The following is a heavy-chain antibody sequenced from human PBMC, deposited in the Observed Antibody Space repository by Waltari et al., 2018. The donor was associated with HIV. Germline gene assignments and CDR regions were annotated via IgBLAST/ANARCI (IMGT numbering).Heavy chain of an antibody. CDR1: GFIFSSYA. V-gene: IGHV3-23*04. CDR3: ARHGDYGDIWGYLDH. Sequence: EVQLVESGGGLVQPGGSMRPSCAASGFIFSSYAVSWVRQAPGKGLNWISSISASGGASDYADSVKGRFIVSRDNSRNTLHLHMNSLTVDDTALYFCARHGDYGDIWGYLDHWGLGTLVTVSS. J-gene: IGHJ4*02. D-gene: IGHD4-17*01. CDR2: ISASGGAS.